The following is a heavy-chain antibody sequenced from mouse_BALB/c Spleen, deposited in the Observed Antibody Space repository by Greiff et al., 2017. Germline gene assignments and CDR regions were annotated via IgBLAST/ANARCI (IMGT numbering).Heavy chain of an antibody. V-gene: IGHV5-17*02. CDR3: ARWRDGGAWFAY. J-gene: IGHJ3*01. CDR1: GFTFSSFG. Sequence: EVKLMESGGGLVQPGGSRKLSCAASGFTFSSFGMHWVRQAPEKGLEWVAYISSGSSTIYYADTVKGRFTISRDNPKNTLFLQMTSLRSEDTAMYYCARWRDGGAWFAYWGQGTLVTVSA. D-gene: IGHD3-3*01. CDR2: ISSGSSTI.